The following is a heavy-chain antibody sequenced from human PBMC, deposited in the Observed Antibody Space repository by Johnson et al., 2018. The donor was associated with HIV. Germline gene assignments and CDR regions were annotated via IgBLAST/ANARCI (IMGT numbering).Heavy chain of an antibody. D-gene: IGHD6-6*01. V-gene: IGHV3-33*06. Sequence: QVQLVESGGGVVQPGRSLRLSCAASGFTFSSYGMHWVRQAPGKGLEWVAVIWYDGSNKYYADSVKGRLTISRDNSKNTLYLQMNSLRAEDTALYYCAKGGIATRFFDIWGQGTMVTVSS. CDR1: GFTFSSYG. CDR2: IWYDGSNK. J-gene: IGHJ3*02. CDR3: AKGGIATRFFDI.